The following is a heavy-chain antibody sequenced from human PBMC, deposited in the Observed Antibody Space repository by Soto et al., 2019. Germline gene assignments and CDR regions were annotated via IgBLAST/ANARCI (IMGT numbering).Heavy chain of an antibody. D-gene: IGHD6-19*01. CDR1: GFTFSNAW. Sequence: EAQLVESGGGLVKPGGSLRLSCGASGFTFSNAWMNWVRQAPGQGLEWVGRIKSKIGGGTSEYATPVKGRFTISRDDSKNTLYLQIRSLKTEDTAVYHFTTGNPTVAVAGSYQYYYRMDRWGQGTTVTDFS. CDR3: TTGNPTVAVAGSYQYYYRMDR. CDR2: IKSKIGGGTS. V-gene: IGHV3-15*07. J-gene: IGHJ6*02.